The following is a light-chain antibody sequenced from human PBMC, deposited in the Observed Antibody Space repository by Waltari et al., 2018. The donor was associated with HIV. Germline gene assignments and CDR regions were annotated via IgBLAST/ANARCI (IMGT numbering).Light chain of an antibody. CDR2: KDT. Sequence: SYDLTQAPSVSVTPGQTAKITSPGATLSKHHVTCYQQKAGQAPVMIIFKDTERHLGIPTRFSSSISGTIATLIISVVLTEDYADYYYQSARDSATFFGGGTKLTV. CDR1: TLSKHH. V-gene: IGLV3-25*03. CDR3: QSARDSATF. J-gene: IGLJ2*01.